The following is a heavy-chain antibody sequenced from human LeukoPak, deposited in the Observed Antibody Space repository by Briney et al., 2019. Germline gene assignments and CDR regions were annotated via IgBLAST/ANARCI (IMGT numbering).Heavy chain of an antibody. V-gene: IGHV3-48*01. Sequence: GGSLRLSCAASGFTFSSYSMNWVRQAPGKGLEWVSYISSSSSTTYYADSVKGRFTISRDNAKNSVYLQMNSLRAEDTAVYYCAREGDSGYANTYLDYWGQGTLVTV. D-gene: IGHD5-12*01. CDR1: GFTFSSYS. J-gene: IGHJ4*02. CDR3: AREGDSGYANTYLDY. CDR2: ISSSSSTT.